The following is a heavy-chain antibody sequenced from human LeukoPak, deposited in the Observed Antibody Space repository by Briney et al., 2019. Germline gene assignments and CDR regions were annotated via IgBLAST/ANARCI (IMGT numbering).Heavy chain of an antibody. V-gene: IGHV3-23*01. CDR3: AKDYTDYESTPDF. CDR1: GFSFSTYG. Sequence: HGGSLRLSCAASGFSFSTYGMSWVRQAPGKGLQWVSTISGSAGSTFYADSVKGRFTISRDNSKNTLYLQMNSLRAEDSAVYYCAKDYTDYESTPDFWAQGTLVSVSS. CDR2: ISGSAGST. D-gene: IGHD4-17*01. J-gene: IGHJ4*02.